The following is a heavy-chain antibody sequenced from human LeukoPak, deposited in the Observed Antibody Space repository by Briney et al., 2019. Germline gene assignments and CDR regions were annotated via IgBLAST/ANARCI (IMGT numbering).Heavy chain of an antibody. CDR2: IYYSGST. V-gene: IGHV4-59*12. Sequence: SETLSLTCTVSGGSISSYYWSWIRQPPGKGLEWIGYIYYSGSTNYNPSLKSRVTISVDTSKNQFSLKLSSVTAADTAVYYCAREGIAAAGTFDYWGQGTLVTVSS. CDR1: GGSISSYY. D-gene: IGHD6-13*01. J-gene: IGHJ4*02. CDR3: AREGIAAAGTFDY.